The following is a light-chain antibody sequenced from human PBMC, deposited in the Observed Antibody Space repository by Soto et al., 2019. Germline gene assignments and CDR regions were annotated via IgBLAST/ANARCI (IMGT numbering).Light chain of an antibody. J-gene: IGKJ2*01. CDR3: QQYGGSPRYT. CDR2: GAS. V-gene: IGKV3-20*01. Sequence: ETVLTQSPGTLSLSPGERATLSCRASQSVSNSYLAWYQQKPGQAPRLLISGASSRATGIPDRFSGSGSGTDLSLTISRLEPEDVSVYYCQQYGGSPRYTFGQGTKLEIK. CDR1: QSVSNSY.